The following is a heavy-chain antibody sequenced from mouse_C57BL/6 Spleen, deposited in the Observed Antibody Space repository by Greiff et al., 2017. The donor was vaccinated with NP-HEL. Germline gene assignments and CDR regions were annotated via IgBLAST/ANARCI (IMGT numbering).Heavy chain of an antibody. CDR3: AMKSLPRLSGFDY. V-gene: IGHV1-72*01. CDR1: GYTFTSYW. Sequence: QVQLQQPGAELVKPGASVKLSCKASGYTFTSYWMHWVKQRPGRGLEWIGRIDPNSGGTKYNEKFKSKATLTVDKPSSTAYMQLSSLTSEDAAVYYCAMKSLPRLSGFDYWGQGTTLTVSS. D-gene: IGHD1-2*01. CDR2: IDPNSGGT. J-gene: IGHJ2*01.